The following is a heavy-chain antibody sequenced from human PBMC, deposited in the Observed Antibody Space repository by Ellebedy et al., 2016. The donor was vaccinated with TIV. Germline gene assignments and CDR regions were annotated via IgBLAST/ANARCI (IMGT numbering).Heavy chain of an antibody. D-gene: IGHD5-24*01. CDR1: GGIFNRYG. Sequence: SVKVSCKASGGIFNRYGVSWVRQAPGQGLEWMGGIIGVFKTVNYAQNFQGRVTITADDATTTVYMELSGLRSEDTAIYFCARNHEDVPQYFQHWGQGTLVTVSS. J-gene: IGHJ1*01. CDR3: ARNHEDVPQYFQH. CDR2: IIGVFKTV. V-gene: IGHV1-69*13.